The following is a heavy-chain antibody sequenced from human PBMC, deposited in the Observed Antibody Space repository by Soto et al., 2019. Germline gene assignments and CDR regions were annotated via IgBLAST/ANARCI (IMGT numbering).Heavy chain of an antibody. J-gene: IGHJ4*02. Sequence: GGSLRLSCAASGFTFDDYGMSWVRQAPGKGLEWVSGINWNGGSTGYADSVKGRFTISRDNAKNSLYLQMNSLRAEDTALYYCARARSSYDYVWGSYREEYYFDYWGQGTLVTVSS. CDR1: GFTFDDYG. CDR3: ARARSSYDYVWGSYREEYYFDY. D-gene: IGHD3-16*02. V-gene: IGHV3-20*04. CDR2: INWNGGST.